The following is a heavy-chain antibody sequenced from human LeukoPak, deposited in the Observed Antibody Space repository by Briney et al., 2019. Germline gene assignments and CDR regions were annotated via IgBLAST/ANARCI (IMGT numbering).Heavy chain of an antibody. Sequence: GGSLRLSCAASGFTFSSYEMNWVRQAPGKGLAWVSYISSSGSTIHSADSVKGRFTISRDNAKNSLYLQMNSLRAEDTAVYYCARGGSSWYNWFDPWGQGTLVTVSS. CDR2: ISSSGSTI. V-gene: IGHV3-48*03. D-gene: IGHD6-13*01. CDR3: ARGGSSWYNWFDP. J-gene: IGHJ5*02. CDR1: GFTFSSYE.